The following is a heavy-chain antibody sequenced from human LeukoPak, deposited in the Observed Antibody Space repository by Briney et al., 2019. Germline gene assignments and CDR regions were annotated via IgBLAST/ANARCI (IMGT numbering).Heavy chain of an antibody. CDR3: ARQVTFGYAYAYYFDY. V-gene: IGHV4-39*01. CDR2: FHYSGSN. D-gene: IGHD3-16*01. CDR1: GGSISSTYYY. J-gene: IGHJ4*02. Sequence: SETLSLTCTVSGGSISSTYYYWGWIRQPPGKGLEWIGDFHYSGSNSYNPSLKSRVTISVDTSKNQFSLRLSSVTAADTAVYYCARQVTFGYAYAYYFDYWGQGTLVTVSS.